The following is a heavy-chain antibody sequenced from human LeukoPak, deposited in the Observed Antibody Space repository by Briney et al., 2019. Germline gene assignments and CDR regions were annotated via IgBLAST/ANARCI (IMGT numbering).Heavy chain of an antibody. Sequence: SETLSLTCTVSGGSISSSSYYWGWIRQPPGKGLEWIGSIYYSGSTYYNPSLKSRVTISVDTSKNQFSLKLSSVTAADTAVYYCATNQKVRGVIGNHAFDIWGQGTMVTVSS. D-gene: IGHD3-10*01. CDR1: GGSISSSSYY. J-gene: IGHJ3*02. CDR3: ATNQKVRGVIGNHAFDI. V-gene: IGHV4-39*07. CDR2: IYYSGST.